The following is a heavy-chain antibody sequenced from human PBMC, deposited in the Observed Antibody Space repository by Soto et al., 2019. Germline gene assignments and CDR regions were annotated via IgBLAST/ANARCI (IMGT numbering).Heavy chain of an antibody. V-gene: IGHV4-34*01. Sequence: PSETLSLTCAVYGGSFSGYYWSWIRQPPGKGLEWIGEINHSGSTNYNPSLKSRVTISVDTSKNQFSLKLSSVTAADTAVYYCATRLRYFDWLLGGHFDYWGQGTLVTVSS. CDR1: GGSFSGYY. CDR3: ATRLRYFDWLLGGHFDY. D-gene: IGHD3-9*01. J-gene: IGHJ4*02. CDR2: INHSGST.